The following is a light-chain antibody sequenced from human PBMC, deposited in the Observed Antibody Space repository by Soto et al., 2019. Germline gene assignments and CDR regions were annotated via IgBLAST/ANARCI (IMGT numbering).Light chain of an antibody. CDR1: QSVSSS. V-gene: IGKV3-11*01. CDR3: QQRRNWPPIT. Sequence: EIVLTQSPGTLSLSPGERATLSCRASQSVSSSFVAWFQQKPGRAPRLLIYDASNRATGIPARFSGSGSGTDFTLTISSLEPEDFAVYYCQQRRNWPPITFGQGTRLEIK. CDR2: DAS. J-gene: IGKJ5*01.